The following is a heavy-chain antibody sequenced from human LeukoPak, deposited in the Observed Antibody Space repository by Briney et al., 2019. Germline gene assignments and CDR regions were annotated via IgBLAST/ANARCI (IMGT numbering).Heavy chain of an antibody. D-gene: IGHD2-15*01. CDR1: GFTFSSYT. CDR3: ARGSEAYCSGGGCYYVMAV. CDR2: ISSSSSYI. J-gene: IGHJ6*01. Sequence: GGSLRLSCAASGFTFSSYTMNWVRQAPGKGLEWVSYISSSSSYIYYADSVKGRFTISRDNAENSLYLQMNSLRAENTAVYYCARGSEAYCSGGGCYYVMAVWGQGTTVTASS. V-gene: IGHV3-21*01.